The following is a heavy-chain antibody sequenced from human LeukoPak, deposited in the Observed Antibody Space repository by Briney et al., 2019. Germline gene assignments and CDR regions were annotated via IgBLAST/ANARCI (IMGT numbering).Heavy chain of an antibody. V-gene: IGHV1-18*01. J-gene: IGHJ4*02. CDR1: GYTFTSRG. CDR2: INGDGGNT. CDR3: GRDEGSGGWYNH. Sequence: ASVKVSCKASGYTFTSRGISWVRQAPGQGLEWMGWINGDGGNTNYAQKFQGRVTMTRDTSTNTAYMELRSLRSDDTAVYYCGRDEGSGGWYNHWGQGTLVTVSS. D-gene: IGHD6-19*01.